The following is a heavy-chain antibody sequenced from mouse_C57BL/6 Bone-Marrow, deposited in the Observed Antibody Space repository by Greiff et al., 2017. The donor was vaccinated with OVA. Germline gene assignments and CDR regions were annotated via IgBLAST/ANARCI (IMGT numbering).Heavy chain of an antibody. D-gene: IGHD2-2*01. CDR1: GYTFTSYG. J-gene: IGHJ1*03. CDR3: ARSDGYDVDWYFDV. CDR2: IYPRSGNT. V-gene: IGHV1-81*01. Sequence: VQLQQSGAELARPGASVKLSCKASGYTFTSYGISWVKQRTGQGLEWIGEIYPRSGNTYYNEKFKGKATLTADKSSSTAYMELRSLTSEDSAVYFCARSDGYDVDWYFDVWGTGTTVTVSS.